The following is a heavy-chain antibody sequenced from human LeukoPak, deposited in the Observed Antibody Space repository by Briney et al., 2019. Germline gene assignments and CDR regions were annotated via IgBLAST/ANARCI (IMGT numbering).Heavy chain of an antibody. D-gene: IGHD2-15*01. Sequence: GGSPRLLCSASGFXFCRFSKHWVRQAPGKGLEYVSAISRDGGATYYANSVKGRFTISRDNSKNTLHLQMGSLRAEDMAVYYCAREVAYYDYWGQGTLVTVSS. V-gene: IGHV3-64*01. CDR2: ISRDGGAT. CDR1: GFXFCRFS. CDR3: AREVAYYDY. J-gene: IGHJ4*02.